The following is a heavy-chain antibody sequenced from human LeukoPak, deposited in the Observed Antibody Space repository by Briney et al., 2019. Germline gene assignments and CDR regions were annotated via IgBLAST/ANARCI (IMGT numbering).Heavy chain of an antibody. CDR2: ISSSGSTI. Sequence: PGGSLRLSCEASGFTFNTYSMNWVRQAPGKGLEWVSYISSSGSTIYYADSVKGRFTISRDNAKNSLYLQMNSLRAEDTAVYYCAELGITMIGGVWGKGTTVTISS. V-gene: IGHV3-48*04. D-gene: IGHD3-10*02. J-gene: IGHJ6*04. CDR1: GFTFNTYS. CDR3: AELGITMIGGV.